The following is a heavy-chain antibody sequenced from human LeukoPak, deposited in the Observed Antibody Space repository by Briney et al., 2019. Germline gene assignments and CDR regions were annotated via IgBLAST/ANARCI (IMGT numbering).Heavy chain of an antibody. CDR3: AKDFGIYDTTTDY. D-gene: IGHD2/OR15-2a*01. J-gene: IGHJ4*02. V-gene: IGHV3-30*02. CDR1: GFTFNNYG. Sequence: GGSLRLSCAASGFTFNNYGMHWVRQAPGKGLEWVAFIRYNGNNQYYADSVKGRFTISRDNSKNTLYLQMNSLRVEDTAVYYCAKDFGIYDTTTDYWGQGTLVTVSS. CDR2: IRYNGNNQ.